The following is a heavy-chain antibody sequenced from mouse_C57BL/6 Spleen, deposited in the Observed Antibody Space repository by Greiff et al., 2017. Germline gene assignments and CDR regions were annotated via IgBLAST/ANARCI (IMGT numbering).Heavy chain of an antibody. J-gene: IGHJ3*01. Sequence: EVKLQESGPGLVKPSQSLSLTCSVTGYSITSGYYWNWIRQFPGNKLEWMGYISYDGSNNYNPSLKNRISITRDTSKNQFFLKLNSVTTEDTATYYCARERIYDGYYEGFAYWGQGTLVTVSA. CDR3: ARERIYDGYYEGFAY. CDR1: GYSITSGYY. D-gene: IGHD2-3*01. V-gene: IGHV3-6*01. CDR2: ISYDGSN.